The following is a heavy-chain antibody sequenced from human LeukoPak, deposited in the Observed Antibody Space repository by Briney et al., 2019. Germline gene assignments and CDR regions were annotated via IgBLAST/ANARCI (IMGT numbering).Heavy chain of an antibody. CDR1: GGSISSYY. CDR3: ARGYSGYDNAFDI. V-gene: IGHV4-59*01. Sequence: PSETPSLTCTVSGGSISSYYWSWIRQPPGKGLEWIGYIYYSGSTNYNPSLKSRVTISVDTSKNQFSLKLSSVTAADTAVYYCARGYSGYDNAFDIWGQGTMVTVPS. D-gene: IGHD5-12*01. CDR2: IYYSGST. J-gene: IGHJ3*02.